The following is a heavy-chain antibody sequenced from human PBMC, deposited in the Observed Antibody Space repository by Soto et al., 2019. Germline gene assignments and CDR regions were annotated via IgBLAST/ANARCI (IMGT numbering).Heavy chain of an antibody. CDR3: ARTYSSGWSASNYYYYYYMDV. V-gene: IGHV3-53*04. J-gene: IGHJ6*03. CDR1: GFTVSSIY. CDR2: IYSGGST. Sequence: GRSLRLSCAASGFTVSSIYMSWVRQAPGKGLEWVSVIYSGGSTYYADSVKGRFTISRHNSKNTLYLQMNSLRAEDTAVYYCARTYSSGWSASNYYYYYYMDVWGKGTTVTVSS. D-gene: IGHD6-19*01.